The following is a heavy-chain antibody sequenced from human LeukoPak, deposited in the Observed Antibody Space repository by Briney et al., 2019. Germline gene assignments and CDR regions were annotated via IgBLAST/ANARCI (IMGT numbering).Heavy chain of an antibody. Sequence: ASVKVSCKASGYTFTGYYMHWVRQAPGQGLEWMGWINPNSGGTNYAQKFQGRVTMTRDTSISTAYVELSRLRSDDTAVYYCAREREIWGDGYNPYFDYWGQGTLVTVSS. CDR2: INPNSGGT. D-gene: IGHD5-24*01. V-gene: IGHV1-2*02. CDR1: GYTFTGYY. J-gene: IGHJ4*02. CDR3: AREREIWGDGYNPYFDY.